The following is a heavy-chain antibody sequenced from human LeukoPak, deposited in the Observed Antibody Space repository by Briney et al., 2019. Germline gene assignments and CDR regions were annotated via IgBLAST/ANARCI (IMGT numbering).Heavy chain of an antibody. Sequence: GGSLRLSCVASGVTLSNYAMSWARQAPGKGLEWVTGINANGGRKYYADSVKGRFTISRDNSKNTLFVQMDSLRAEDTAVYYCAKDYGSGDSSPYPFDNWGQGTLVTVSS. CDR1: GVTLSNYA. V-gene: IGHV3-23*01. J-gene: IGHJ4*02. CDR3: AKDYGSGDSSPYPFDN. CDR2: INANGGRK. D-gene: IGHD3-10*01.